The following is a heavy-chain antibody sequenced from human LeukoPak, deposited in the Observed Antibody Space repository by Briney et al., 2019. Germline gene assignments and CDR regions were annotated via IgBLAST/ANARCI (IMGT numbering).Heavy chain of an antibody. CDR3: ARDSSFDSSGYYFRLDP. Sequence: GASVKVSCTASGYTFTSYAMHWVRQAPGQRLEWMGWINAGNGNTKYSQKFQGRVTITRDTSASTAYMELSSLRSEDTAVYYCARDSSFDSSGYYFRLDPWGQGTLVTVSS. D-gene: IGHD3-22*01. CDR1: GYTFTSYA. CDR2: INAGNGNT. V-gene: IGHV1-3*01. J-gene: IGHJ5*02.